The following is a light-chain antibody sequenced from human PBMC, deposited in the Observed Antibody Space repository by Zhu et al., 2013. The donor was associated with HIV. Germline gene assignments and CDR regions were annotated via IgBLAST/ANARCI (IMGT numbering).Light chain of an antibody. CDR2: GAS. J-gene: IGKJ4*01. CDR3: QQRSDLPLT. Sequence: EIVMTQSPGTLSVSPGERATLSCRASQSVSSYLAWYQQKPGQAPRLLMYGASSRATGIPDRFSGSGSGTDFSLTISRLETEDFAVYYCQQRSDLPLTFGGGTKVDIK. V-gene: IGKV3-11*01. CDR1: QSVSSY.